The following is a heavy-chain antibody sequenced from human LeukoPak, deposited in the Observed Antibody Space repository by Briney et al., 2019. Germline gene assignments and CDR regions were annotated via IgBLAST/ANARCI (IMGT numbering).Heavy chain of an antibody. CDR3: ARGGVRWELLSAFDI. CDR2: INPNSGGT. Sequence: GASVKVSCKASGYTFTGYYMHWVRQAPGQGLEWMGWINPNSGGTNYAQKFQGRVTMTRDTSISTAYMELRSLRSDDTAVYYCARGGVRWELLSAFDIWGQGTMVTVSS. V-gene: IGHV1-2*02. CDR1: GYTFTGYY. D-gene: IGHD1-26*01. J-gene: IGHJ3*02.